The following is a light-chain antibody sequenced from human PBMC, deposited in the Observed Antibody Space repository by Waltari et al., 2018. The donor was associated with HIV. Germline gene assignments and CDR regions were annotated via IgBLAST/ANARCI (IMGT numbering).Light chain of an antibody. V-gene: IGLV2-11*01. CDR3: CSYAGSYTVV. CDR1: SSDVGGYTY. J-gene: IGLJ2*01. Sequence: QSALTQPRSVSGSPGQSVTIHCTGTSSDVGGYTYASWYQQHPGKAPKLMIYDVSKRPSGVPDRFSGSKSGNTASLTISGLQAEDEADYYCCSYAGSYTVVFGGGTKLTVL. CDR2: DVS.